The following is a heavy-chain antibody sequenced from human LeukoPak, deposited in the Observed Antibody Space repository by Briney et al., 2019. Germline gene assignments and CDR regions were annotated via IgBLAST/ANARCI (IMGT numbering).Heavy chain of an antibody. CDR1: GYTFTDYY. CDR3: ARGEGSSIDY. CDR2: INPDSGGT. Sequence: ASVKVSCKASGYTFTDYYMHWVRQAPGQGPEWMVWINPDSGGTNYAQKFQGRVTMTIDTSITTAYLELTRLTSDDTAVYYCARGEGSSIDYWGQGTLVTVSS. J-gene: IGHJ4*02. V-gene: IGHV1-2*02. D-gene: IGHD6-13*01.